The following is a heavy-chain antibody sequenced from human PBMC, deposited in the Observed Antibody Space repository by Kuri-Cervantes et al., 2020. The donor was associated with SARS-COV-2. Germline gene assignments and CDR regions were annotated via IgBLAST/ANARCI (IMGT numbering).Heavy chain of an antibody. J-gene: IGHJ4*02. V-gene: IGHV4-61*09. Sequence: CTVSGGSISSGSYYWSWIRQPAGKGLEWIGYIYTSGSTNYNPSLKSRVTISVDTSKNQFSLKLSSVTAADTAVYYCARLPIYFGAHYFDYWGQGTLVTVSS. CDR3: ARLPIYFGAHYFDY. CDR1: GGSISSGSYY. D-gene: IGHD3-3*01. CDR2: IYTSGST.